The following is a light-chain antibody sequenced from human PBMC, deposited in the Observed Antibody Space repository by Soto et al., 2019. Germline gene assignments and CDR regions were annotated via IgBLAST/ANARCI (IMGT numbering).Light chain of an antibody. CDR2: KAS. J-gene: IGKJ1*01. V-gene: IGKV1-5*03. Sequence: DIQMTQSPSTLSGSVGYRVTITCRASQTISSWLAWYQQIPGKAPKLLIYKASTLKSGVPSRFSGSGSGTEFTLTISSLQPDDFATYYCQHYNSYSEAFGQGTKVDIK. CDR3: QHYNSYSEA. CDR1: QTISSW.